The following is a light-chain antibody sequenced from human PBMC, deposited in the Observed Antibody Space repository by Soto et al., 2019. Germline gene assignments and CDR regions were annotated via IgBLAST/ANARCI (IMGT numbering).Light chain of an antibody. J-gene: IGLJ2*01. CDR2: EVN. CDR3: SSYTSTSTLI. Sequence: QSVLTQPASVSGSPGQSITISCTGTSSDIGGYNYVSWYQHRPGKAPKLIIYEVNNRPSGVSNRFSGSKSGNTASLTISGLQTEDESDYFCSSYTSTSTLIFGGGTKVTVL. CDR1: SSDIGGYNY. V-gene: IGLV2-14*01.